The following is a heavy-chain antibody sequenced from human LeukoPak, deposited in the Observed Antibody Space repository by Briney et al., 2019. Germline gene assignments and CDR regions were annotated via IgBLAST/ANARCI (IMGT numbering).Heavy chain of an antibody. CDR2: INHSGST. CDR3: ARRGYCSSTSCYEYYYYYYMDV. D-gene: IGHD2-2*01. V-gene: IGHV4-34*01. J-gene: IGHJ6*03. CDR1: GGSFSGYY. Sequence: SETLSLTCAVYGGSFSGYYWSWIRQPPGKGLEWIGEINHSGSTNYNPSLKSRVTISVDTSKNQFSLKLSSVTAADTAVYYCARRGYCSSTSCYEYYYYYYMDVWGKGTTVTISS.